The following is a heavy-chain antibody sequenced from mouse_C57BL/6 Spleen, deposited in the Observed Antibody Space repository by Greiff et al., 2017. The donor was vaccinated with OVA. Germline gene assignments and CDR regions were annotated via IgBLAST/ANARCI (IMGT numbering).Heavy chain of an antibody. CDR1: GYAFSSYW. Sequence: QVQLKESGAELVKPGASVKISCKASGYAFSSYWMNWVKQRPGKGLEWIGQIYPGDGDTNYNGKFKGKATLTADKSSSTAYMQLSSLTSEDSAVYFCARFAYGSSYYFDYWGQGTTLTVSS. CDR2: IYPGDGDT. CDR3: ARFAYGSSYYFDY. D-gene: IGHD1-1*01. V-gene: IGHV1-80*01. J-gene: IGHJ2*01.